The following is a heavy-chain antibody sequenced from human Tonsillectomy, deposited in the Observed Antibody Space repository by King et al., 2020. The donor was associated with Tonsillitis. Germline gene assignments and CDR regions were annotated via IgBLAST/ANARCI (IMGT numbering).Heavy chain of an antibody. CDR3: ARVPGSTWYQSSDY. CDR1: GYTFTSYG. V-gene: IGHV1-18*04. Sequence: QLVQSGAEVKKPGASVKVSCKASGYTFTSYGINWVRQAPGQGLEWMGGISAYSGKPNYAHKLHGRVTMTTDTSTNTAYMELMSLRSDDTAVYFCARVPGSTWYQSSDYWGQGTLVTVSS. D-gene: IGHD6-13*01. CDR2: ISAYSGKP. J-gene: IGHJ4*02.